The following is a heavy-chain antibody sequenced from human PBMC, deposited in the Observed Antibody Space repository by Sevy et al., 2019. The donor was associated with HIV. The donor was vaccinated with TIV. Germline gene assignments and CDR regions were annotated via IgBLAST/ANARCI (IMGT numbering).Heavy chain of an antibody. J-gene: IGHJ4*02. CDR3: AKEGGGYNYDSSGLFDY. V-gene: IGHV3-23*01. CDR1: GFTFSSYA. D-gene: IGHD3-22*01. CDR2: ISGSGYST. Sequence: GGSLRLSCAASGFTFSSYAMTWVRQAPGKGLERVSGISGSGYSTYYADSVKGRFTISRDNSKNTLYLQMNSLRAEDTAVYYCAKEGGGYNYDSSGLFDYWCQGTLVTVSS.